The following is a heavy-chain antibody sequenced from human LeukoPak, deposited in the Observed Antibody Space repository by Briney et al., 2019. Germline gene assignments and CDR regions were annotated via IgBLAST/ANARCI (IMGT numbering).Heavy chain of an antibody. J-gene: IGHJ4*02. CDR3: ARRSAPIYCSYASCYEIDY. D-gene: IGHD2-2*01. CDR2: INHSGTT. Sequence: SETLSLTCTVSGGSISSSSYYWGWIRQPPGKGLEWLGEINHSGTTNYNPSLESRLTISVDTSKNQFSLKLSSVTAADTAVYYCARRSAPIYCSYASCYEIDYWGQGTLVTVSS. V-gene: IGHV4-39*07. CDR1: GGSISSSSYY.